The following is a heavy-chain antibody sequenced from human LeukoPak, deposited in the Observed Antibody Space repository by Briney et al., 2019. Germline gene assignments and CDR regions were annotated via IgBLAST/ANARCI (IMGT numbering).Heavy chain of an antibody. V-gene: IGHV3-11*06. CDR2: ISSGSTYT. CDR1: GFTFSDHY. D-gene: IGHD3-22*01. Sequence: GGSLRLSCEVSGFTFSDHYMSWIRQAPGKRLEWVSYISSGSTYTNYADSVEGRFTISRDNAKNSLYLQMNSLRDEDTAVYYCARISTYYYDSSGYYKTQYFDYWGQGTLVTVSS. J-gene: IGHJ4*02. CDR3: ARISTYYYDSSGYYKTQYFDY.